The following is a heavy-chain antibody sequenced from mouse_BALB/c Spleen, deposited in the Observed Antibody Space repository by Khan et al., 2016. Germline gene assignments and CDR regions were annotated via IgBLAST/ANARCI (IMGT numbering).Heavy chain of an antibody. CDR1: GYTFTSYW. CDR3: ARKDYGSTFDY. Sequence: QVQLQQSGAELAKPGASVKMSCKASGYTFTSYWMHWVKQRPGQGLEWIGYINPSTGYTEYNQKFKDKATLTADKSSSTAYMQLSSLTSEDSAVYYGARKDYGSTFDYWGQGTTLTVSS. V-gene: IGHV1-7*01. D-gene: IGHD1-1*01. J-gene: IGHJ2*01. CDR2: INPSTGYT.